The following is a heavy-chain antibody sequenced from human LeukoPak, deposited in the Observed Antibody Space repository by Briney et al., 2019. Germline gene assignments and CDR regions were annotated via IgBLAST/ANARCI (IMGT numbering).Heavy chain of an antibody. V-gene: IGHV1-46*01. D-gene: IGHD1-26*01. CDR3: ARDNSVGDNAWWFDP. J-gene: IGHJ5*02. CDR2: INPTGGST. CDR1: GYTLSELS. Sequence: VASVKVSCKVSGYTLSELSMHWVRQAPGQGLEWMGLINPTGGSTGYAQKFQGRVTMTRDMSTSTDYMELSSMRSEDTAIYYCARDNSVGDNAWWFDPWGQGTLVTVSS.